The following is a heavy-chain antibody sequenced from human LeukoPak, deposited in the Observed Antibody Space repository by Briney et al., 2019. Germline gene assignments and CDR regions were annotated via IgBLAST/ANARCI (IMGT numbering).Heavy chain of an antibody. V-gene: IGHV3-74*01. CDR2: INTDGSST. Sequence: GGSLRLSCAASGFTFSSYWMHWVRQAPGKGLVWVSRINTDGSSTSYADSVKGRFTISRDSAKNTLYLQMNSLRAEDTAVYYCASSGYSGYLGYWGQGTLVTVSS. J-gene: IGHJ4*02. CDR3: ASSGYSGYLGY. D-gene: IGHD5-12*01. CDR1: GFTFSSYW.